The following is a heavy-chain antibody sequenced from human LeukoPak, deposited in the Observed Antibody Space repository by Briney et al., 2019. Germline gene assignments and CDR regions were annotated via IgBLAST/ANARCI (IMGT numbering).Heavy chain of an antibody. CDR2: IYTSGST. CDR3: ARGGFNRELRG. J-gene: IGHJ4*02. D-gene: IGHD1-26*01. CDR1: GGSISSGSYY. Sequence: SETLSLTCTVSGGSISSGSYYWSWIRQPAGKGLEWIGRIYTSGSTNYNPSLKSRVTISVDTSKNQFSLKLSSVTAADTAVYYCARGGFNRELRGWGQGTLVTVSS. V-gene: IGHV4-61*02.